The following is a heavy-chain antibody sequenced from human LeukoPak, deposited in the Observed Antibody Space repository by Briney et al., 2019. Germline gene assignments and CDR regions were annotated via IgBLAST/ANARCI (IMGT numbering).Heavy chain of an antibody. CDR1: GYRFTTYW. CDR3: ARRPSHYYGSGSDAFDI. Sequence: GESLKISCKGSGYRFTTYWIGWVRQMPGKGLEWMGIIYPGDSDTRYSPSFQGQVTISADKSISTAYLQWSSLKASDTAMYYCARRPSHYYGSGSDAFDIWGQGTMVTVSS. J-gene: IGHJ3*02. D-gene: IGHD3-10*01. CDR2: IYPGDSDT. V-gene: IGHV5-51*01.